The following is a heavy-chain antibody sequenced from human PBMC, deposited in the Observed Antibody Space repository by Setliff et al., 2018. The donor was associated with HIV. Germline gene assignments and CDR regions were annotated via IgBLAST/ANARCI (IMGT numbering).Heavy chain of an antibody. CDR2: IKSKSDDGTT. V-gene: IGHV3-15*01. CDR1: GFTFSNAW. CDR3: TTDPSFPYSSSMFDP. Sequence: NPGGSLRLSCAASGFTFSNAWMSWVRQAPGKGLEWVGRIKSKSDDGTTDYAAPVKGRFTISRDDSKNTLYLQMNSLKTEDTAVYYCTTDPSFPYSSSMFDPWGQGTLVTVSS. J-gene: IGHJ5*02. D-gene: IGHD6-19*01.